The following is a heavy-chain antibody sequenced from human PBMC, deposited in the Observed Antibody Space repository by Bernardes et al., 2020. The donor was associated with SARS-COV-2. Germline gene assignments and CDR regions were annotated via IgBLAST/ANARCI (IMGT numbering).Heavy chain of an antibody. V-gene: IGHV3-7*01. CDR3: ARGEDLGASHYFDY. D-gene: IGHD1-26*01. Sequence: GGSLRLSCVASRFTFSFYWMSWVRQAPGKGLEWVANIKQDGSEKYYVDSVKGRFTLSRDNAKNSLYLQMNSLRAEDTAVYYGARGEDLGASHYFDYWGQGNLVTVSS. J-gene: IGHJ4*02. CDR2: IKQDGSEK. CDR1: RFTFSFYW.